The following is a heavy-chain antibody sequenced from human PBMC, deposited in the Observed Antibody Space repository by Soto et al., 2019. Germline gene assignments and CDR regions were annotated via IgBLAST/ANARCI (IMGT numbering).Heavy chain of an antibody. CDR1: GFTFISYA. CDR3: AIGVGGTD. Sequence: EVQLLESGGGLVQPGGSLRLSCAASGFTFISYAMSWVRQAPGKGLEWVSTVSGSGGSTYYADSVKGRFTISRDNSKNTLYLQMNSLRAEDTAVYYCAIGVGGTDWGQGTLVTVSS. CDR2: VSGSGGST. J-gene: IGHJ4*02. V-gene: IGHV3-23*01.